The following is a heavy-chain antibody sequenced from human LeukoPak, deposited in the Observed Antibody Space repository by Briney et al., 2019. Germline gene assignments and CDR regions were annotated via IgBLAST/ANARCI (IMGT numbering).Heavy chain of an antibody. CDR3: ARSASRVRGLTPPSTIYNWFDP. CDR2: IYPGDSDT. D-gene: IGHD3-10*01. CDR1: GYSFTSYW. V-gene: IGHV5-51*01. Sequence: GESLKISCKGSGYSFTSYWIGWVRQMPGKGLEWMGIIYPGDSDTRYSPSFQGQVTISADKSISTAYMELSRLNSDDTAVYYCARSASRVRGLTPPSTIYNWFDPWGQGTLVTVSS. J-gene: IGHJ5*02.